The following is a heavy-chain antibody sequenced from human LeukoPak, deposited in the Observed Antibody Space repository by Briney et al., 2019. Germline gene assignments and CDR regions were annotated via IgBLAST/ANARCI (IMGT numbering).Heavy chain of an antibody. CDR3: ASLTTVTTPYNWFDP. J-gene: IGHJ5*02. Sequence: PSETLSLTCTVSGGSISSSSYYWSWIRQPPGKGLEWIGEINHSGSTNYNPSLKSRVTISVDTSKNQFSLKLSSVTAADTAVYYCASLTTVTTPYNWFDPWGQGTLVTVSS. CDR1: GGSISSSSYY. V-gene: IGHV4-39*07. D-gene: IGHD4-4*01. CDR2: INHSGST.